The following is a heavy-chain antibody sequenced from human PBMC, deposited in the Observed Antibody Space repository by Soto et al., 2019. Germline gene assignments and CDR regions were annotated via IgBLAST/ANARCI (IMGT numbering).Heavy chain of an antibody. CDR1: GFTFSSYS. J-gene: IGHJ4*02. V-gene: IGHV3-48*01. CDR3: ARGGTRYYFDY. D-gene: IGHD1-1*01. Sequence: EVQLVESGGGLVQPGGSLRLSCAASGFTFSSYSMNWVRQAPGKGLEWVSYISSSSSTIYYADSVKGRFTISRDNAKNSLSLQMNSLRAEDTAVYYCARGGTRYYFDYWGQGTLVTVSS. CDR2: ISSSSSTI.